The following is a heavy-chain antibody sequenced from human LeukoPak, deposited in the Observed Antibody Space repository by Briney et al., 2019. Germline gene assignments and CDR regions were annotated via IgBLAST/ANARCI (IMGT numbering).Heavy chain of an antibody. Sequence: EASVKVSCKASGYTFTSYYMHWVRQAPGQGLEWMGIIDPSDGGTSCAQKFQGGVTMTRDRSTSTVYMELSSLRSEDTAVYYCARSKKKFDYWGQGALVTVSS. CDR1: GYTFTSYY. J-gene: IGHJ4*02. V-gene: IGHV1-46*01. CDR3: ARSKKKFDY. CDR2: IDPSDGGT.